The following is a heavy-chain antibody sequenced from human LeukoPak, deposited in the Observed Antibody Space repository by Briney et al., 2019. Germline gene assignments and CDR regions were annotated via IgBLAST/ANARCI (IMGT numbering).Heavy chain of an antibody. J-gene: IGHJ3*02. CDR1: GYTFTSYY. D-gene: IGHD1-1*01. V-gene: IGHV1-46*01. CDR3: ARRMRTSRAFDI. CDR2: INPSGGGT. Sequence: ASVKVSCKASGYTFTSYYMHWVRQAPGQGLEWMGIINPSGGGTSYAQKFQGRVTMTRDMSTSTVYMELSSLRSEDTAVYYCARRMRTSRAFDIWGQGTMVTVSS.